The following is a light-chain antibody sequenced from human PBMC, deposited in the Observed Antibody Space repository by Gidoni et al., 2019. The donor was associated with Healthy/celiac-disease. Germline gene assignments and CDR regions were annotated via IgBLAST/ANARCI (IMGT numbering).Light chain of an antibody. V-gene: IGLV1-40*01. CDR2: GNS. CDR1: SSNIGAGYD. J-gene: IGLJ2*01. Sequence: QSVLTQPPSVSGAPGPRFTISCTGSSSNIGAGYDVHWYQQLPGTAPKLLIYGNSNRPSGVPDRFSGSKSGTSASLAITGLQAEDEADYYCQSYDSSLSGPVVFGGGTKLTVL. CDR3: QSYDSSLSGPVV.